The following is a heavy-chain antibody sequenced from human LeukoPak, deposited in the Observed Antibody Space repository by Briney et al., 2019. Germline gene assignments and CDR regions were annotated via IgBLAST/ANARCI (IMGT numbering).Heavy chain of an antibody. Sequence: GASVKVSFKASGYTFTSYGISWVRQAPGQGLEWMGWISAYNGNTNYAQKLQGRVTMTTDTSTSTAYMELRSLRSDDTAVYYCARDVSPIAAAGTVWFDPWGQGTLVTVSS. V-gene: IGHV1-18*01. CDR3: ARDVSPIAAAGTVWFDP. CDR2: ISAYNGNT. CDR1: GYTFTSYG. D-gene: IGHD6-13*01. J-gene: IGHJ5*02.